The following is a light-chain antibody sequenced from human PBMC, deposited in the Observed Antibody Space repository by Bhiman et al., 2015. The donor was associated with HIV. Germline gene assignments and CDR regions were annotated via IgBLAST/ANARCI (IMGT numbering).Light chain of an antibody. J-gene: IGLJ3*02. Sequence: QSALTQPASVSGSPGQSITISCSGTSSDVGRYNYVSWYQQHPGKAPKLIIYEVTKRPSGVPNRFSGSRSGNTASLTVSGLQPEDEADYYCAAWDDSLSGWVFGGGTKLTVL. CDR3: AAWDDSLSGWV. CDR1: SSDVGRYNY. CDR2: EVT. V-gene: IGLV2-14*01.